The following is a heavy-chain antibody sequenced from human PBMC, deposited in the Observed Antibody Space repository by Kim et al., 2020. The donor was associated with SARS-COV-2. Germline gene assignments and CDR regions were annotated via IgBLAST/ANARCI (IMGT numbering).Heavy chain of an antibody. V-gene: IGHV1-3*01. D-gene: IGHD6-13*01. CDR3: ARVDSSSWENWFDP. CDR2: INAGNGNT. Sequence: ASVKVSCKASGYTFTSYAMHWVRQAPGQRLEWMGWINAGNGNTKYSQKFQGRVTITRDTSASTAYMELSSLRSEDTAVYYCARVDSSSWENWFDPWGQGTLVTVSS. J-gene: IGHJ5*02. CDR1: GYTFTSYA.